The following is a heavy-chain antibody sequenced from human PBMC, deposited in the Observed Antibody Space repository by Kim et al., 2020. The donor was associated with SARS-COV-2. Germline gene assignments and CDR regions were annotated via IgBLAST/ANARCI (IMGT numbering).Heavy chain of an antibody. D-gene: IGHD6-13*01. CDR2: IYSGGST. V-gene: IGHV3-53*01. Sequence: GGSLRLSCAASGFTVSSNYMSWVRQAPGKGLEWVSVIYSGGSTYYADSVKGRFTISRDNSKNTLYLQMNSLRAEDTAVYYCARAPIADRGYYYYGMDVWGQGTTVTVSS. CDR3: ARAPIADRGYYYYGMDV. CDR1: GFTVSSNY. J-gene: IGHJ6*02.